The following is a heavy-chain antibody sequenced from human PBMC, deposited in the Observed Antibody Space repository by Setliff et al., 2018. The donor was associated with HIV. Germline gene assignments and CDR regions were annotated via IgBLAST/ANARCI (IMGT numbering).Heavy chain of an antibody. D-gene: IGHD3-3*01. CDR2: VNPKFGGT. J-gene: IGHJ4*02. Sequence: ASVKVSCKASGYTFTDYYFHWVRQAPGQGLEWMGWVNPKFGGTLYAQKFRGRVTMTRDMSINTVYLELSSLSSDDTAVYYCARDLSTHWSGYSLGFWGPGTPVTVSS. V-gene: IGHV1-2*02. CDR1: GYTFTDYY. CDR3: ARDLSTHWSGYSLGF.